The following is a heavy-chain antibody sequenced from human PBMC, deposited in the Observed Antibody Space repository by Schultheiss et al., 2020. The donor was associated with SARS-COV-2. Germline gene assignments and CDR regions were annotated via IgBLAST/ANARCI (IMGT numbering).Heavy chain of an antibody. Sequence: SETLSLTCTVSGGSISSGGYYWSWIRQHPGKGLEWIGCISYSGRTYYSPSLKSRVTISVDRSKNQVSLKLSSVTAADTAVYYCARGGYGGNDFDYWGQGTLVTVSS. CDR3: ARGGYGGNDFDY. CDR1: GGSISSGGYY. CDR2: ISYSGRT. D-gene: IGHD4-23*01. J-gene: IGHJ4*02. V-gene: IGHV4-31*03.